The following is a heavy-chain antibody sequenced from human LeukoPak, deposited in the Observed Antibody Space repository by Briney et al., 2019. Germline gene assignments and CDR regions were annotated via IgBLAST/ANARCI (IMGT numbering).Heavy chain of an antibody. CDR1: GFTFSRYA. V-gene: IGHV3-66*01. J-gene: IGHJ4*02. D-gene: IGHD6-19*01. CDR3: ARVRYSSGKFDDY. CDR2: IYSGGST. Sequence: PGGSLRLSCVVSGFTFSRYAMTWVRQAPGKGLEWVAIIYSGGSTYYADSVKGRFTISRDNSKNTLYLQMNSLRAEDTAVYYCARVRYSSGKFDDYWGQGTLVTVSS.